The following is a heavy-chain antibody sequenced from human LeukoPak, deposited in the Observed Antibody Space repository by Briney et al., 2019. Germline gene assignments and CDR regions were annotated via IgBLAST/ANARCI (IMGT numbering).Heavy chain of an antibody. Sequence: GGSLRLSCVASGFPFSSYWMTWVRQAPGKGLEWVANIKQDGSKKSYVDSVKGRFTISRDNAKNSLYLQMNSLRAEDTAVYYCALIDYAFDYWGQGTLVTVSS. CDR3: ALIDYAFDY. CDR1: GFPFSSYW. J-gene: IGHJ4*02. D-gene: IGHD4-17*01. CDR2: IKQDGSKK. V-gene: IGHV3-7*03.